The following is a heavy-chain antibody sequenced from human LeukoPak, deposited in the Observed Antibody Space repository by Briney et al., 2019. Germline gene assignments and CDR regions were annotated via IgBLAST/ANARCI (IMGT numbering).Heavy chain of an antibody. Sequence: GASVKVSCKASGGTFSSYAISWVRQAPGQGLEWMGGIIPIFGTANYAQKFQGRVTITADKSTSTAYMELSSLRSEDTAVYYCARGLYYDFWSGYYFDYWGQGTLVTVSS. CDR1: GGTFSSYA. D-gene: IGHD3-3*01. CDR2: IIPIFGTA. CDR3: ARGLYYDFWSGYYFDY. J-gene: IGHJ4*02. V-gene: IGHV1-69*06.